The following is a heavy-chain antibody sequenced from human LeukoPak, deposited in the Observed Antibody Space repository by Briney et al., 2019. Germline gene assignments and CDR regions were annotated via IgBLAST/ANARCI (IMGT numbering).Heavy chain of an antibody. J-gene: IGHJ4*02. CDR3: ARGRWRYDSSGYYYDY. Sequence: SETLSLTCAVYGGSFSGYYWSWIRQPPGKGLEWIGEINHSGSTNYNPSLKSRDTISVDTSKNQFSLKLSSVTAADTAVYYCARGRWRYDSSGYYYDYWGQGALVTVSS. V-gene: IGHV4-34*01. CDR2: INHSGST. CDR1: GGSFSGYY. D-gene: IGHD3-22*01.